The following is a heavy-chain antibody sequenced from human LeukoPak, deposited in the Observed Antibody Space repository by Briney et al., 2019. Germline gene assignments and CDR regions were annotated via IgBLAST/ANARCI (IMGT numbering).Heavy chain of an antibody. CDR2: TRNKDKSYTT. D-gene: IGHD2-2*02. CDR1: GFTLSDHY. V-gene: IGHV3-72*01. Sequence: PGRSLRLSCAASGFTLSDHYMDWVRQAPGKGLEWVGRTRNKDKSYTTEYAASVKGRFTISRDDSKNSLYLQMNSLKTEHTAVYYCARGIIVVVPAAILERLSDDAFDIWGQGTMVTVSS. J-gene: IGHJ3*02. CDR3: ARGIIVVVPAAILERLSDDAFDI.